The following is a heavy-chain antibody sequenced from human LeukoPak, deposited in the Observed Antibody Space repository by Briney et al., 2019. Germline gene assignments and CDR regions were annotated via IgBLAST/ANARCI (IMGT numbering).Heavy chain of an antibody. Sequence: SETLSLTCAVSGGSISSGGYSWSWIRQPPGKGLEWIGYIYHSGSTYYNPSLKSRVTISVDRSKNQFSLKLSSVTAADTAVYYCARHPTGGAFDIWGQGAMVTVSS. CDR2: IYHSGST. V-gene: IGHV4-30-2*01. J-gene: IGHJ3*02. CDR1: GGSISSGGYS. CDR3: ARHPTGGAFDI. D-gene: IGHD1-14*01.